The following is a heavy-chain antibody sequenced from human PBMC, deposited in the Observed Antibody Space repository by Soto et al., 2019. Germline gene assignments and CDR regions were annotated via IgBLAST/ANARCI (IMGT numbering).Heavy chain of an antibody. V-gene: IGHV1-18*01. CDR2: INTFNGNT. CDR3: AREGLVLVPTTVNSDYYYYAMDV. D-gene: IGHD4-17*01. CDR1: GYTFSDYG. J-gene: IGHJ6*02. Sequence: GASVKVSCKTSGYTFSDYGVSWVRQAPGQGLEWMGWINTFNGNTKYEQKFQGRVTITADESTSTVYMELRTLRPEDTAVYYCAREGLVLVPTTVNSDYYYYAMDVWGQGTTVTVSS.